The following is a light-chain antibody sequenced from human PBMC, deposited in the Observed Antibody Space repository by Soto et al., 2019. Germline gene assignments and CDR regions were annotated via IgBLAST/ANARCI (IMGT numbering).Light chain of an antibody. J-gene: IGLJ2*01. CDR2: SNN. CDR1: SSNIGSNT. Sequence: QSVLTQPPSASGTPGQRVTIFCSGSSSNIGSNTVNWYQHLPGTAPKLVIYSNNQRPSGVPDRFSGSKSGTSASLAISGLQSEDEADYYCVAWDDSLNGYVVFGGGT. CDR3: VAWDDSLNGYVV. V-gene: IGLV1-44*01.